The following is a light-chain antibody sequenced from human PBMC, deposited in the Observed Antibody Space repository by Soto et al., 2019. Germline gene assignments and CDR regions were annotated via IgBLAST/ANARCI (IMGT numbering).Light chain of an antibody. CDR1: QNNKNY. CDR2: WAS. CDR3: QNYYSSWT. J-gene: IGKJ1*01. V-gene: IGKV4-1*01. Sequence: IVMTQSPDSLAASLGARATINCKSSQNNKNYLAWYQQKAGQPPKLIIDWASTRAAGVPDRFSGSGSGSDFTLTISSLQADDVAVYYCQNYYSSWTFGQGTKVEIK.